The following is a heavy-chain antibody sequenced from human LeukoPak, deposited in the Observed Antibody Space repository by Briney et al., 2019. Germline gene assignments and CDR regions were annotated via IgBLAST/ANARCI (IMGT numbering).Heavy chain of an antibody. Sequence: GGSLRLSCAASGFTFSSYAMNWVRQAPGKGLEWVSAISGSGGSTYYADSVKGRFTISRDNSKNTLYLQMDSLRAEDTAVYYCAKDSLAVNPYYFDYWGQGTLVTVSS. V-gene: IGHV3-23*01. CDR1: GFTFSSYA. CDR2: ISGSGGST. D-gene: IGHD1-14*01. CDR3: AKDSLAVNPYYFDY. J-gene: IGHJ4*02.